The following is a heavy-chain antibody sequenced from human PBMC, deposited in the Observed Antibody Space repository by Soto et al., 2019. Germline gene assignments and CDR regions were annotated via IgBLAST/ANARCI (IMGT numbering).Heavy chain of an antibody. J-gene: IGHJ6*03. CDR1: GFTVSSNY. V-gene: IGHV3-53*04. Sequence: PGGSLRLSCAASGFTVSSNYMSWVRQAPGKGLEWVSVIYSGGSTYYADSVKGRFTISRHNSKNTLYLQMNSLRAEDTAVYYCARGVVPAAMRYYYYMDVWGKGTTVTVSS. CDR3: ARGVVPAAMRYYYYMDV. CDR2: IYSGGST. D-gene: IGHD2-2*01.